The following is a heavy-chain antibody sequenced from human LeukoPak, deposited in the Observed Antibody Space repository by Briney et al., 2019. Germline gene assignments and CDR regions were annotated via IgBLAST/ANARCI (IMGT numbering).Heavy chain of an antibody. V-gene: IGHV4-39*07. J-gene: IGHJ3*02. Sequence: TSETLSLTCTVSGGSISSSSYYWGWIRQPPGKGLEWIGSIYYSGSTYYNPSLKSRVTISVGTSKNQFSLKLSSVTAADTAVYYCARADIVVVPAAAPDAFDIWGQGTMVTVSS. CDR2: IYYSGST. CDR1: GGSISSSSYY. CDR3: ARADIVVVPAAAPDAFDI. D-gene: IGHD2-2*01.